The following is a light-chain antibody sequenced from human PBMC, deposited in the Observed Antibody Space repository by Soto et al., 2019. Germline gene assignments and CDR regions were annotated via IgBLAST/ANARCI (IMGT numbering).Light chain of an antibody. CDR3: QQNNKWPPVT. Sequence: EVVMTQSPATVSVSPGEGVTLSCRASQTISNDLAWYQQKPGQAPRLLIYGASTRATGVPARFSGGGSGTEFTLPSRSLQCEDFASYVCQQNNKWPPVTFGGGTKVEIK. J-gene: IGKJ4*01. CDR1: QTISND. V-gene: IGKV3-15*01. CDR2: GAS.